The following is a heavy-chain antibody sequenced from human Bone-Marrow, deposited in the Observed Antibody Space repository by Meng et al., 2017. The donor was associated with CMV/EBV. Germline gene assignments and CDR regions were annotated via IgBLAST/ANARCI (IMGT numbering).Heavy chain of an antibody. CDR1: GYTFTGYY. CDR3: ARAIRGVVAAIDY. J-gene: IGHJ4*02. V-gene: IGHV1-2*02. CDR2: INPNSGGT. Sequence: ASVKVSCKASGYTFTGYYMHWVRQAPGQGLEWMGWINPNSGGTNYAQKFQGRVTMTRDTSISTAYMELSRLRSDDTAVYYCARAIRGVVAAIDYWGQGPLVTFYS. D-gene: IGHD2-15*01.